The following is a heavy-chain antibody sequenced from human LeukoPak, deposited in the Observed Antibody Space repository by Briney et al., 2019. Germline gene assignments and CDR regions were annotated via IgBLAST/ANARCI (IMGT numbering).Heavy chain of an antibody. J-gene: IGHJ6*02. D-gene: IGHD1-14*01. CDR1: GFTFSSYA. Sequence: GGSLRLSCAASGFTFSSYAMHWVRQAPGKGLEWVAVISYDGSNKCYADSVKGRFTISRDNSKNTLYLQMNSLRAEDTAVYYCARDSNRYYYYYGMDVWGQGTTVTVSS. CDR3: ARDSNRYYYYYGMDV. CDR2: ISYDGSNK. V-gene: IGHV3-30-3*01.